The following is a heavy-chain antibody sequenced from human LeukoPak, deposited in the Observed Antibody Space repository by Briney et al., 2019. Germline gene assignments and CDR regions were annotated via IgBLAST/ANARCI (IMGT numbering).Heavy chain of an antibody. D-gene: IGHD5-12*01. CDR1: GDSISSYY. V-gene: IGHV4-59*08. J-gene: IGHJ5*02. CDR2: IHYSGNS. Sequence: KPSETLSLTCTVSGDSISSYYWSWIRQPPGKGLDWIGYIHYSGNSNYNPSLKSRVTISIDTSKNQFSLKLNSVTAADTAVYYCARHFGSGFDRWFDPWGQGSLVIVSS. CDR3: ARHFGSGFDRWFDP.